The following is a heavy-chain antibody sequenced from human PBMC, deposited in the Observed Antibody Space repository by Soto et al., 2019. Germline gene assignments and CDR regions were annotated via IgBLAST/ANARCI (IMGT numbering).Heavy chain of an antibody. D-gene: IGHD6-19*01. CDR3: ARVPSSGWFDY. J-gene: IGHJ4*02. Sequence: QVQLVQSGAEVKKPGASVKVSCKASGYTFTSYYMHWVRQAPGQGLEWMGIINPSGGSTSYAQKFQGRVTMTRDTSTSTVYIELSSLRSEDTAVYYCARVPSSGWFDYWGQGTLVTVSS. CDR1: GYTFTSYY. CDR2: INPSGGST. V-gene: IGHV1-46*03.